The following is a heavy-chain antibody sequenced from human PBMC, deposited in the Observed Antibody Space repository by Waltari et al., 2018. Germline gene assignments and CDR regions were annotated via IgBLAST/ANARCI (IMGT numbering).Heavy chain of an antibody. CDR3: ARAQGYCSGGSCYYFDY. V-gene: IGHV3-30*04. CDR2: ISFDGSNK. Sequence: QVQLVESGGGVVQPGRSLRLSCAASRSPFSRYFMHWARQAPGKGLEWVALISFDGSNKFYADSVKGRFTISRDNSKNTLSLLMNSLRPEDTAVYYCARAQGYCSGGSCYYFDYWGQGTLVTVSS. J-gene: IGHJ4*02. CDR1: RSPFSRYF. D-gene: IGHD2-15*01.